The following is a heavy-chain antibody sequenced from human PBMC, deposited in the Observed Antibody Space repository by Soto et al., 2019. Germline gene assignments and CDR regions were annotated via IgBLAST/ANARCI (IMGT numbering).Heavy chain of an antibody. J-gene: IGHJ4*02. CDR1: GGTFSSYA. CDR3: ARAYSGSWSGGFDY. Sequence: QVQLVQSGAEVKKPGSSVKVSCKSSGGTFSSYAINWVRQPPGQGLEWMGGIIPLFGVPNYAQKFQGRVTITAGYSTTTAYMELSRLRADGTAVYYFARAYSGSWSGGFDYWDQGILVTVSS. V-gene: IGHV1-69*12. D-gene: IGHD6-13*01. CDR2: IIPLFGVP.